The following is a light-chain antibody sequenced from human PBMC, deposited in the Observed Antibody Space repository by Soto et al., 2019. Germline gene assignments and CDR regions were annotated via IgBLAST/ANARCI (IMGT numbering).Light chain of an antibody. CDR3: QQVNSYPPWR. V-gene: IGKV1-9*01. Sequence: DIHLTQSPSFLSASVGDRVTITCRASQGISSYLAWYQQKPGKAPKLRIYAASTLQSGVPSRFSGSGSGTEFTLTISSLEPEDFETYYCQQVNSYPPWRFGQGTKVDIK. CDR1: QGISSY. CDR2: AAS. J-gene: IGKJ1*01.